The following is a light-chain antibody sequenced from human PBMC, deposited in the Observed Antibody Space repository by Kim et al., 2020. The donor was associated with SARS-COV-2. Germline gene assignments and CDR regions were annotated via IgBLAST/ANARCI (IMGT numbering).Light chain of an antibody. Sequence: SYELTQPPSASVSPGQTARITCSGDALPKQYAYWYQQKPGQAPVLVIYKDSERPSGIPERFSGSSSGTTVTLTISGVQAEDEADYYCQSADSSGTHWVFGGGTQLTVL. CDR3: QSADSSGTHWV. J-gene: IGLJ3*02. V-gene: IGLV3-25*03. CDR1: ALPKQY. CDR2: KDS.